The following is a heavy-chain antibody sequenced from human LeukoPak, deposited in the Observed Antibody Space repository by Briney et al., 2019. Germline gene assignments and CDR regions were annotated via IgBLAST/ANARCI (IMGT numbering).Heavy chain of an antibody. CDR3: AIVDY. J-gene: IGHJ4*02. Sequence: SVKVSCKASGGTFSSYAISWVRQAPGQGLEWMGGIIPIFGTANYAQKFQGRVTMTRDTSISTAYMELSRLRSDDTAVYYCAIVDYWGQGTLVTVSS. V-gene: IGHV1-69*05. CDR1: GGTFSSYA. CDR2: IIPIFGTA.